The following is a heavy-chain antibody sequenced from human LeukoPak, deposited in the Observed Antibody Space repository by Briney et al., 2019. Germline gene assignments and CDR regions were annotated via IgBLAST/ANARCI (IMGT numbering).Heavy chain of an antibody. CDR1: GFTFSSYS. CDR2: ISSSSSYI. J-gene: IGHJ4*02. V-gene: IGHV3-21*01. CDR3: APLYSSSPFDY. Sequence: GGSLRLSCAASGFTFSSYSMNWVRQAPGNGLEWVSSISSSSSYIYYADSVKGRFTISRDNAKNSLYLQMNSLRAEDTAVYYCAPLYSSSPFDYWGQGTLVTVSS. D-gene: IGHD6-13*01.